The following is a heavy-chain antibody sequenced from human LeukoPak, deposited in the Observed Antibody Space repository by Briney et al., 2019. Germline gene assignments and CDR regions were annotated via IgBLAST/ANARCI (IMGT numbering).Heavy chain of an antibody. CDR1: GGSISSYY. D-gene: IGHD3-10*01. V-gene: IGHV4-59*01. CDR3: ARSGGWFGELPAPNYFDY. CDR2: IYYSGST. Sequence: PSETLSLTCTVSGGSISSYYWSWIRQPPGKGLEWIGYIYYSGSTNYNPSLKSRVTISVDTSKNQFSLKLSSVTAADTAVYYCARSGGWFGELPAPNYFDYWGQGTLVTVSS. J-gene: IGHJ4*02.